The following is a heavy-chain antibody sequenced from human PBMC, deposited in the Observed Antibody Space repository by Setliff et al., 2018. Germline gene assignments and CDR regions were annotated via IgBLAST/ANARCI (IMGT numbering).Heavy chain of an antibody. J-gene: IGHJ4*02. CDR3: VRTVVPGYYFDS. CDR1: GFTFSNYA. D-gene: IGHD3-10*01. CDR2: ISGTGARTYYA. Sequence: PGGSLRLSCAASGFTFSNYAMNWVRQAPGKGLEWVSSISGTGARTYYAEYAASVKGRFIIGRDNSKNSVYLQMNSLKTEDAAVYFCVRTVVPGYYFDSWGQGTLVTVSS. V-gene: IGHV3-72*01.